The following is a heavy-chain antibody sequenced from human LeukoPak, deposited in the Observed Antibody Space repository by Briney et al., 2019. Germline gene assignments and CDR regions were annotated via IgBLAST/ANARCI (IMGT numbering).Heavy chain of an antibody. Sequence: SETLSLTCTVSGDSMNGYYWSWIRQPAGRGLEWIGRVYLTRSTDYNPSLRSRIIMSLDRSKNQFSLQVTSVTAADTAVYYCARLYSGYDYPWWYFDLWGRGTLVTVSS. J-gene: IGHJ2*01. V-gene: IGHV4-4*07. CDR1: GDSMNGYY. CDR3: ARLYSGYDYPWWYFDL. D-gene: IGHD5-12*01. CDR2: VYLTRST.